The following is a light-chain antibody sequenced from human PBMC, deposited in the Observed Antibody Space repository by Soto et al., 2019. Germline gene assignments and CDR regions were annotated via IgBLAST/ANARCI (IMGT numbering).Light chain of an antibody. J-gene: IGLJ1*01. V-gene: IGLV2-14*03. CDR2: DVS. Sequence: QSALTQPASVSVSPGQSIAISCTGTSSDVGGYNYVSWYQQHPGKAPKLMIYDVSNRPSGISTRFSGSKSGNTASLTISGLQAEDEADYYCCSYTTSSTYVFGTGTKVNVL. CDR1: SSDVGGYNY. CDR3: CSYTTSSTYV.